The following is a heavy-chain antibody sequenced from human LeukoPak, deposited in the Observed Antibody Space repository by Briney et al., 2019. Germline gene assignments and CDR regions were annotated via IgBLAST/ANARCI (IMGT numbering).Heavy chain of an antibody. CDR1: GGSISSYY. J-gene: IGHJ4*02. V-gene: IGHV4-59*01. Sequence: SETLSLTCTVSGGSISSYYWSWIRQPPGKGLEWIGYIYYSGSTSYNPSLKSRVTISVDTSKNQFSPKLSSVTAADTAVYYCARGGTSYGFIFPFDYWGQGTLVTVSS. CDR2: IYYSGST. D-gene: IGHD5-18*01. CDR3: ARGGTSYGFIFPFDY.